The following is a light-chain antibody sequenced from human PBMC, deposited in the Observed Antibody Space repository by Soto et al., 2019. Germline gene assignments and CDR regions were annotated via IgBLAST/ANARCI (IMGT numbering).Light chain of an antibody. V-gene: IGLV2-23*02. CDR2: GVT. CDR1: NSDVGRFNL. CDR3: CSYATGGTYV. J-gene: IGLJ1*01. Sequence: QSALTQPASVSGSPGQSITISCTGTNSDVGRFNLVSWYQHHPDKAPKLMIFGVTKRPSGVSNRFSGSKSGNTASLTISGLQAEYEADYYCCSYATGGTYVFGTGTKLTVL.